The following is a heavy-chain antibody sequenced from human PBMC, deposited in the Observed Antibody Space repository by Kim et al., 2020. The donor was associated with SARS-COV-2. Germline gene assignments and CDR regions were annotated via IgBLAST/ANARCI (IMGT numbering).Heavy chain of an antibody. D-gene: IGHD2-15*01. V-gene: IGHV1-18*01. J-gene: IGHJ4*02. Sequence: ASVKVSCKASGYTFTSYGISWVRQAPGHGLEWMGWISAYNGNTNYAQKLQGRVTMTTDTSTSTAYMELRSLRSDDTAVYYCARDTSRVYCSGGSCYLRTVDYWGRGTLVTVSS. CDR3: ARDTSRVYCSGGSCYLRTVDY. CDR2: ISAYNGNT. CDR1: GYTFTSYG.